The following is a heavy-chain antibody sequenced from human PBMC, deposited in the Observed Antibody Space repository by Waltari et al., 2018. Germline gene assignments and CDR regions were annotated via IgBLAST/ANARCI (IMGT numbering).Heavy chain of an antibody. J-gene: IGHJ6*02. CDR1: GLTFDDYT. V-gene: IGHV3-43*01. CDR3: AKELEYSSSSFYYYYGMDV. D-gene: IGHD6-6*01. Sequence: EVQLVESGGVVVQPGGSLTRSCAASGLTFDDYTMHWVRQAPGKGLEWVSLISWDGGSTYYADSVKGRFTISRDNSKNSLYLQMNSLRTEDTALYYCAKELEYSSSSFYYYYGMDVWGQGTTVTVSS. CDR2: ISWDGGST.